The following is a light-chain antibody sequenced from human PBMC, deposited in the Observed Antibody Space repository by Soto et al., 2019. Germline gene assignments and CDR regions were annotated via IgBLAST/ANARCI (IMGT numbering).Light chain of an antibody. CDR3: EQYNSYSST. V-gene: IGKV1-5*03. CDR1: QSISSW. CDR2: KAS. Sequence: DIQMTQSPSTLSASVGDRVTITCRASQSISSWLAWYQQKPGKAPKLLIYKASSLESGVPSRLSGSGAGTEFTLTTRSVQPDDFATSYSEQYNSYSSTLGQGTRLQIK. J-gene: IGKJ5*01.